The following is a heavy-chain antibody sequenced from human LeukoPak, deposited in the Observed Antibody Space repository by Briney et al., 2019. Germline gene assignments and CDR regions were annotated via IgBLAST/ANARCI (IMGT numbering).Heavy chain of an antibody. D-gene: IGHD2-21*02. CDR3: ARHGDGLFDY. CDR2: IYGSGNT. Sequence: SETLSLTCTVSGGSISTYHWSWIRQPPGKGLECIGYIYGSGNTNYNPSLKSRVTISVDTSKNQFSLKLSSVTAADTAVYYCARHGDGLFDYWGQGTLVTVSS. J-gene: IGHJ4*02. V-gene: IGHV4-59*08. CDR1: GGSISTYH.